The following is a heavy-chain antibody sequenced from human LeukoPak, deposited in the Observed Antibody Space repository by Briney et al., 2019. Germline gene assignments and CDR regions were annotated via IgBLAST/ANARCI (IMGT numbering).Heavy chain of an antibody. V-gene: IGHV3-30*02. CDR1: GFTFSTYA. CDR2: IRYDGSDK. Sequence: GGSLRLSCAASGFTFSTYALHWVRQAPGKGLEWVAFIRYDGSDKYYADSVKGRFTISRDNSKNTLYLQMNSLRPEDTAVYYCAKDIYIYGAGGYNFDYWGQGTLVTVSS. J-gene: IGHJ4*02. CDR3: AKDIYIYGAGGYNFDY. D-gene: IGHD1-1*01.